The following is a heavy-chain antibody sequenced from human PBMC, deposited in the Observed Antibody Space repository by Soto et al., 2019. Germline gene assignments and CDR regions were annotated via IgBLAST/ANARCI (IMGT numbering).Heavy chain of an antibody. D-gene: IGHD3-3*01. CDR2: IYYSGST. CDR1: GGSISSGGSY. CDR3: ARDPYYDFWSGSIGYFDL. Sequence: PSETLSLTCTVSGGSISSGGSYWSWIRQHPGKGLEWIGYIYYSGSTYYNPSLKSRVTISVDTSKNQFSLKLSSVTAADTAVYYCARDPYYDFWSGSIGYFDLWGRGTLVTVSS. J-gene: IGHJ2*01. V-gene: IGHV4-31*03.